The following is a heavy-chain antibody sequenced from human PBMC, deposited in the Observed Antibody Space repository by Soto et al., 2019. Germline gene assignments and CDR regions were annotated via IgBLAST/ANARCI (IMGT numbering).Heavy chain of an antibody. V-gene: IGHV1-69-2*01. Sequence: EVQLLQSGAEVKKPGATVKISCKISGYRFTDFYIHWVQQAPGKGLEWMGHVDPQDGETLYAEKFQGRVAISADTSTDTAYMVLSSLTSDDTAVYYCATWGFNYGMYSGNWGQGTLVTVSS. J-gene: IGHJ4*02. CDR3: ATWGFNYGMYSGN. D-gene: IGHD6-19*01. CDR1: GYRFTDFY. CDR2: VDPQDGET.